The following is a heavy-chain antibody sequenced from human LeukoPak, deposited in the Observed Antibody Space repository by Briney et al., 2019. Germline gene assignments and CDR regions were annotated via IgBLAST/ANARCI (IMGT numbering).Heavy chain of an antibody. CDR1: GYSFTSYW. V-gene: IGHV5-10-1*01. J-gene: IGHJ6*04. CDR3: AGPDPYCSSTSCSGGGYYYYGMGV. D-gene: IGHD2-2*01. CDR2: IDPSDSYT. Sequence: GESLRISCKGSGYSFTSYWISWVRQMPGKGLEWMGRIDPSDSYTNYSPSFQGHVTISADKSISTAYLQWSSLKASDTAMYYCAGPDPYCSSTSCSGGGYYYYGMGVWGKGTTVTVSS.